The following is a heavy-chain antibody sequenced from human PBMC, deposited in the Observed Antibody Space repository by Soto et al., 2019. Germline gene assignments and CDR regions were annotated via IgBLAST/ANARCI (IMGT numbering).Heavy chain of an antibody. CDR2: IIPIFGTP. Sequence: SVKVSCKAAGGAFSNHAISWVRQAPGQGLEWMGGIIPIFGTPMYAQEFKGRVTITADKSTSTAYMELSSLRSEDTAVYYCAAKGQQHLGYYNGMDVWGQGTTVTVSS. D-gene: IGHD6-13*01. CDR1: GGAFSNHA. CDR3: AAKGQQHLGYYNGMDV. J-gene: IGHJ6*02. V-gene: IGHV1-69*06.